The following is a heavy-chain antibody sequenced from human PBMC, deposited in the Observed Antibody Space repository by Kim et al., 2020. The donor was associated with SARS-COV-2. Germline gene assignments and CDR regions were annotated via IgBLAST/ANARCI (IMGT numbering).Heavy chain of an antibody. J-gene: IGHJ5*02. CDR1: GYSISSGYY. D-gene: IGHD4-17*01. V-gene: IGHV4-38-2*02. Sequence: SETLSLTCTVSGYSISSGYYWGWIRQPPGKGLEWIGSIYHSGSTYYNPSLKSRVTISVDTSKNQFSLKLSSVTAADTAVYYCARVKGGYGDYVSGYNWFDPWGQGTLVTVSS. CDR2: IYHSGST. CDR3: ARVKGGYGDYVSGYNWFDP.